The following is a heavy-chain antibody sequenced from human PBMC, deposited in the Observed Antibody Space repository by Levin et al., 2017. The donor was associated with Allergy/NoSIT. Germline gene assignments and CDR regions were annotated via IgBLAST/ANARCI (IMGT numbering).Heavy chain of an antibody. V-gene: IGHV3-7*01. CDR1: GFTFSSYW. CDR3: ARGPRERWQGFCDC. Sequence: LTGGSLRLSCAASGFTFSSYWMSWVRQAPGKGLEWVANMKYDGSEKYYVDSVRGRLTISRDNAKNSLYLQMNSLRVEDTAVYYCARGPRERWQGFCDCWGQGTLVTVSS. CDR2: MKYDGSEK. D-gene: IGHD5-24*01. J-gene: IGHJ4*02.